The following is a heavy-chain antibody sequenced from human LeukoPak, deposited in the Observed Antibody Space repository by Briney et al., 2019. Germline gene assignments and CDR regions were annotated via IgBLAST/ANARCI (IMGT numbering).Heavy chain of an antibody. V-gene: IGHV3-33*01. CDR3: ARDYGSGTEGNWFDP. CDR1: GFTFRSYG. Sequence: PGGSLRLSCAGSGFTFRSYGMHWVRQAPGKGLEWVAGIWFGGSNEYYADSVKGRFTISRDNYKNTLYLQMNSLRAEDTAVYYCARDYGSGTEGNWFDPWGQGTLVTVSS. J-gene: IGHJ5*02. D-gene: IGHD3-10*01. CDR2: IWFGGSNE.